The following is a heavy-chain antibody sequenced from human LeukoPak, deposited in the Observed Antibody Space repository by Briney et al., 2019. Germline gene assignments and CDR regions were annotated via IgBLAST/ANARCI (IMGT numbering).Heavy chain of an antibody. J-gene: IGHJ4*02. CDR2: INQDGNDK. D-gene: IGHD3-10*01. V-gene: IGHV3-7*03. CDR3: AVTRTRGDH. Sequence: GGSLRLSCAASGFTFSNYWMTWIRQAPGKGPEWVANINQDGNDKYYVDSVKGRFTISRDNTKSSVFLQMNSLRAEDTAVYYCAVTRTRGDHWGQGTLVTVSS. CDR1: GFTFSNYW.